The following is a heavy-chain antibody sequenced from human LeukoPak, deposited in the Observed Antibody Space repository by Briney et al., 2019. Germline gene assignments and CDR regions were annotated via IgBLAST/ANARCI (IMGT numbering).Heavy chain of an antibody. D-gene: IGHD3-9*01. CDR1: DGSISTSDYY. J-gene: IGHJ4*02. CDR2: IYYSGST. Sequence: SETLSLTCTVSDGSISTSDYYWGWIRQPPGKGLEWIGSIYYSGSTYYNPSLRGRVTIFVDSSKNQFSLKLSSVTAADTAVYYCARDVRDYDILTGYYLLPFDYWGQGTLVTVSS. CDR3: ARDVRDYDILTGYYLLPFDY. V-gene: IGHV4-39*07.